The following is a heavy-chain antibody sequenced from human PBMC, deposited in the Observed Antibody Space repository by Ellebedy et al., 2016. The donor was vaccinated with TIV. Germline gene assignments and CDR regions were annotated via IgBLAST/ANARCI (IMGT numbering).Heavy chain of an antibody. D-gene: IGHD4-17*01. J-gene: IGHJ4*02. V-gene: IGHV3-30*18. Sequence: PGGSLRLSCEASGFTFSDYGMQWVRQAPGKGLEWVAVLAHDGSREYYADSVKGRFTITRDNSKNTMSLQMDSLRGEDTAVYYCAKEATVRKSSYFDYWGQGNLVTVSS. CDR1: GFTFSDYG. CDR2: LAHDGSRE. CDR3: AKEATVRKSSYFDY.